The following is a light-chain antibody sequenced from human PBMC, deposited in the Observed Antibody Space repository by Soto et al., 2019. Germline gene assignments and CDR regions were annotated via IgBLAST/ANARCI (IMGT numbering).Light chain of an antibody. CDR3: QQYSSSRT. CDR2: GAS. CDR1: QSVFNNH. V-gene: IGKV3-20*01. Sequence: EIVLTQSPGTLSLSPGERATLSCRASQSVFNNHIGWYQQKPGQAPRRLIFGASFRATGIPDRFSGSGFGTDFTLTITRLEPEDFAMYYCQQYSSSRTFGQGTRWIS. J-gene: IGKJ1*01.